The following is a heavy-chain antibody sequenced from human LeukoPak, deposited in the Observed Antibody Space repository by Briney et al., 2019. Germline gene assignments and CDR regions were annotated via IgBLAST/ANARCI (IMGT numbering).Heavy chain of an antibody. J-gene: IGHJ5*02. CDR1: GFTFSSYG. CDR2: ISFDGSDK. D-gene: IGHD3/OR15-3a*01. Sequence: PGGSLRLSCAASGFTFSSYGMHWVRQAPGKGLEWVAVISFDGSDKYSADSVKGRFTISRDNSKNTVYLQMNSLRAEDTALYYCAKVFRVGLGFDPWGQGTLVTVSS. V-gene: IGHV3-30*18. CDR3: AKVFRVGLGFDP.